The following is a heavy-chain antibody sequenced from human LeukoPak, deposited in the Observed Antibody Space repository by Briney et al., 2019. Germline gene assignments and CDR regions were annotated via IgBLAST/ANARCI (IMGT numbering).Heavy chain of an antibody. CDR1: GFTFSNYG. D-gene: IGHD3-10*01. J-gene: IGHJ4*02. CDR3: AKIRGVIIGDLGY. Sequence: HPGGSLRLSCAASGFTFSNYGMSWVRQAPGKGLEWVSGISNSGGNTYYADSVKGRFIISRDSPKNTLYLQMHSLRAEDTAVYYCAKIRGVIIGDLGYWGQGTLVTVSS. V-gene: IGHV3-23*01. CDR2: ISNSGGNT.